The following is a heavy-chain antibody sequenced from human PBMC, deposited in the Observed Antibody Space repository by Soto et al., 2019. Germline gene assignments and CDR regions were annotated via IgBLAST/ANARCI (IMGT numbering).Heavy chain of an antibody. CDR1: GGSISSGGYY. V-gene: IGHV4-31*03. Sequence: QVQLQESGPGLVKPSQTLSLTCTVSGGSISSGGYYWSWIRQHPGKGLEWIGYIYYSGSTYYNPSLKSRVTISVDTSKNQFSLKLIYVTAADTAVYYCASVPIVDIVANGGFDPWGQGTLVTVSS. CDR2: IYYSGST. J-gene: IGHJ5*02. D-gene: IGHD5-12*01. CDR3: ASVPIVDIVANGGFDP.